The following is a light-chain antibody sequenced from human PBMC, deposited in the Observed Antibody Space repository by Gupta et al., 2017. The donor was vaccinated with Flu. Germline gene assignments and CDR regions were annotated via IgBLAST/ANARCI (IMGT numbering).Light chain of an antibody. Sequence: QSALTQPASLSGSPGQSITISCAESSTTLGTNNCVSWYQQHPDKAPKLVIYDANKRPSGVSDRFSGSKSGHTASLTXSXLLAEDXADYYCCSYAGTRNVVFGGGTKLTVL. V-gene: IGLV2-23*01. CDR2: DAN. J-gene: IGLJ2*01. CDR1: STTLGTNNC. CDR3: CSYAGTRNVV.